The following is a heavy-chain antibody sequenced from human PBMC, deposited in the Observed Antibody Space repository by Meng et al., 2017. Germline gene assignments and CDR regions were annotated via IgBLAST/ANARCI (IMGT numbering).Heavy chain of an antibody. D-gene: IGHD3-16*01. J-gene: IGHJ4*02. Sequence: VHRWQAGEWVKRPGASGKVACEASGYTFTGDYMHWVRQAPGQGLEWMGRINPNSGGTNYAQKFQGRVTMTRDTSISTAYMELSRLRSDDTAVYYCARSERYVLGFDYWGQGTLVTVSS. CDR3: ARSERYVLGFDY. CDR2: INPNSGGT. CDR1: GYTFTGDY. V-gene: IGHV1-2*06.